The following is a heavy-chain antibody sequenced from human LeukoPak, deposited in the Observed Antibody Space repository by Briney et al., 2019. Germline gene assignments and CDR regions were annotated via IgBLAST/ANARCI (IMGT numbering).Heavy chain of an antibody. D-gene: IGHD2-15*01. V-gene: IGHV4-39*01. CDR3: ARFLRPRYCSGGSCYSQGFDP. J-gene: IGHJ5*02. Sequence: SGTLSLTCAVSGGSVSSSSYYWGWIRQPPGKGLEWIGSIYYSGSTYYNPSLKSRVTISVDTSKNQFSLKLSSVTAADTAVYYCARFLRPRYCSGGSCYSQGFDPWGQGTLVTVSS. CDR1: GGSVSSSSYY. CDR2: IYYSGST.